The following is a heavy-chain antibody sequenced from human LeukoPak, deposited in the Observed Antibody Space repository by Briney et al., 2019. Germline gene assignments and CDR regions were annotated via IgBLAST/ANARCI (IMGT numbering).Heavy chain of an antibody. D-gene: IGHD3-10*02. CDR1: GFTVCSKH. Sequence: GGSLRLSCAASGFTVCSKHMTWVRQAPGKGLEWVAVIYGGGSTSSADSVKGRFTISRDNSKNTLYLQMNSLRAEDTAVYYCAKEGSDVQDIWGQGTMVTVSS. CDR2: IYGGGST. CDR3: AKEGSDVQDI. J-gene: IGHJ3*02. V-gene: IGHV3-66*01.